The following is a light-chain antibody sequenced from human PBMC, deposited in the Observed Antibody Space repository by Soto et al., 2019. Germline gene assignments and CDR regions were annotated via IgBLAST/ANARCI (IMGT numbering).Light chain of an antibody. V-gene: IGLV2-23*02. CDR1: NSDVGGYDH. J-gene: IGLJ3*02. CDR3: CSSVGGPIWV. CDR2: EVN. Sequence: QSALTQPASVSGSPGQSITISCTGTNSDVGGYDHVSWYQQHPGKAPTLMIYEVNKRPSGVSNRFSGSKSGNTASLTISGLQAEDEADYYWCSSVGGPIWVFGGGTKVTVL.